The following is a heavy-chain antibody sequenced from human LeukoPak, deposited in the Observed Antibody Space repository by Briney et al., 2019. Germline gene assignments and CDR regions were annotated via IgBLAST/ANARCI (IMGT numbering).Heavy chain of an antibody. V-gene: IGHV3-48*04. CDR3: ARDQAYCGGDCYTLDY. CDR1: GFTFSSYS. Sequence: HAGGSLRLSCAASGFTFSSYSMNWVRQAPGKGLEWVSYISSSGSTIYYADSVKGRFTISRDNAKNSLYLQMNSLRAEDTAVYYCARDQAYCGGDCYTLDYWGQGTLVTVSS. D-gene: IGHD2-21*02. J-gene: IGHJ4*02. CDR2: ISSSGSTI.